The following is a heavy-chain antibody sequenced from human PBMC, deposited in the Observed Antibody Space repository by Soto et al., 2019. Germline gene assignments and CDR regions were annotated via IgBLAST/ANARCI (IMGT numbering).Heavy chain of an antibody. Sequence: ASVKVSCKASGYTFTSYAMHWVRQAPGQRLEWMGWINAGNGNTKYSQKFQGGVTITRDTSASTAYMELSSLRSEDTAVYYCARVASSTEYYYYGMDVWGQGTTVTVSS. J-gene: IGHJ6*02. D-gene: IGHD2-2*01. CDR3: ARVASSTEYYYYGMDV. V-gene: IGHV1-3*01. CDR2: INAGNGNT. CDR1: GYTFTSYA.